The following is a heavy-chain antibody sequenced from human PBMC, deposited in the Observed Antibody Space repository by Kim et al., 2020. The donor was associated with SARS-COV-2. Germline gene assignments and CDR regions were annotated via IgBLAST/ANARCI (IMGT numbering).Heavy chain of an antibody. CDR2: IIPILGIA. CDR3: ARDWHNSYDVRIDY. CDR1: GGTFSSYA. D-gene: IGHD1-1*01. V-gene: IGHV1-69*04. Sequence: SVKVSCKASGGTFSSYAISWVRQSPGQGLEWMGRIIPILGIANYAQKFQGRVTITADKSTSTAYMELSSLRSEDTALYYCARDWHNSYDVRIDYWGPGT. J-gene: IGHJ4*02.